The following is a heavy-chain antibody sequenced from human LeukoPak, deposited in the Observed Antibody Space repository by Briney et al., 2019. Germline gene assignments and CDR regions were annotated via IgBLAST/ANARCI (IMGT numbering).Heavy chain of an antibody. CDR1: GFTFDDYA. V-gene: IGHV3-9*01. CDR2: ISWNSGSI. D-gene: IGHD6-13*01. Sequence: SLRLSCAASGFTFDDYAMHWVRQAPGKGLEWVSGISWNSGSIGYADSVKGRFTISRDNAKNSLYLQMNSLRAEDTALYYCAKEGSSWLYYFDYWGQGTLVTVSS. CDR3: AKEGSSWLYYFDY. J-gene: IGHJ4*02.